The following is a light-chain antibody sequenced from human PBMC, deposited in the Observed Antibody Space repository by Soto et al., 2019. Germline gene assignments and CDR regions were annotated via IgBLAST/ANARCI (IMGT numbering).Light chain of an antibody. CDR2: EVN. CDR3: SSYAGRNNLGV. Sequence: QSALTQPTSASGSPGQSVTISCTGTSSDVGGYNYVSWYQQHPGKAPKLMIYEVNKRPSGVPDRFSGSKSGNTASLTVSGLQAEDEADYYCSSYAGRNNLGVFGTGTKLTVL. CDR1: SSDVGGYNY. J-gene: IGLJ1*01. V-gene: IGLV2-8*01.